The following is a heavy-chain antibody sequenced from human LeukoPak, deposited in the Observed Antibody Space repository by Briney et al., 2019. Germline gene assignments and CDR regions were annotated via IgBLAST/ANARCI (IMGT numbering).Heavy chain of an antibody. CDR2: IYSGGST. D-gene: IGHD1-26*01. J-gene: IGHJ5*02. CDR3: ARDIRVGASYWFDP. Sequence: GGSLRLSCAASGFTVSSNYMSWVRQAPGKGLEWVSVIYSGGSTYYADSVKGRLTISRHNSKNTLYLQMNSLRAEDTAVYYCARDIRVGASYWFDPWGQGTLVTVSS. CDR1: GFTVSSNY. V-gene: IGHV3-53*04.